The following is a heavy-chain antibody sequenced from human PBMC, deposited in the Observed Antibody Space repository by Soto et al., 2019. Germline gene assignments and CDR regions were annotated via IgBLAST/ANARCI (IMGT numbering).Heavy chain of an antibody. CDR1: GGTFSSYA. J-gene: IGHJ6*02. D-gene: IGHD3-16*01. CDR3: ARNLRTPVTRYYYYYGMDV. CDR2: IIPIFGTA. Sequence: SVKVSCKASGGTFSSYAISWVRQAPGQGREWMGGIIPIFGTANYAQKFQGRVTITADESTSTAYMELSSLRSEDTAVYYCARNLRTPVTRYYYYYGMDVCGQGTTVTVSS. V-gene: IGHV1-69*13.